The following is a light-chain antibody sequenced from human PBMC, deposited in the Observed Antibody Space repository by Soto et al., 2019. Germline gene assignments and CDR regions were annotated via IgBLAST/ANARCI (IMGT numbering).Light chain of an antibody. J-gene: IGKJ3*01. V-gene: IGKV3-20*01. Sequence: DIVLTQSPGTLSLSPGERATLSCRASQSVSSKYLAWYQQKPGQAPRVLIYGTSIRASSVPERFSGGGSGTDFTLTITRLEPEDFAVYYCQQYGSSLFTFGHVTKVDFK. CDR3: QQYGSSLFT. CDR2: GTS. CDR1: QSVSSKY.